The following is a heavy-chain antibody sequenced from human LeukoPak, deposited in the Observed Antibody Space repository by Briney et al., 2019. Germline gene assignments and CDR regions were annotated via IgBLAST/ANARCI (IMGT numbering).Heavy chain of an antibody. Sequence: SETLSLTCTVSGGSISSYYWSWIRQPPGKGLEWIGYIYYSGSTNYNPSLKSQVTISVDTSKNQFSLKLSSVTAADTAVYYCARGRVGATDPPHYWGQGTLVTVSS. CDR2: IYYSGST. CDR1: GGSISSYY. D-gene: IGHD1-26*01. V-gene: IGHV4-59*01. J-gene: IGHJ4*02. CDR3: ARGRVGATDPPHY.